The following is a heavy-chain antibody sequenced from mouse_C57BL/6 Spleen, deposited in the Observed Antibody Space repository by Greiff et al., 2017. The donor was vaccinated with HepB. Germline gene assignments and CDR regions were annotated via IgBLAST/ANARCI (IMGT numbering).Heavy chain of an antibody. V-gene: IGHV1-42*01. CDR1: GYSFTGYY. CDR2: INPSTGGT. CDR3: ALITTVVAPYYYAMDY. J-gene: IGHJ4*01. Sequence: EVQVVESGPELVKPGASVKISCKASGYSFTGYYMNWVKQSPEKSLEWIGEINPSTGGTTYNQKFKAKATLTVDKSSSTAYMQLKSLTSEDSAVYYCALITTVVAPYYYAMDYWGQGTSVTVSS. D-gene: IGHD1-1*01.